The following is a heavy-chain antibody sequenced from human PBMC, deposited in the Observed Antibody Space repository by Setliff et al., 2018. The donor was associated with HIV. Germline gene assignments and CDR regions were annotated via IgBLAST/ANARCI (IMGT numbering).Heavy chain of an antibody. CDR3: ARAQYQLLEPPTYNWFDP. D-gene: IGHD2-2*01. J-gene: IGHJ5*02. V-gene: IGHV1-46*01. Sequence: ASVKVSCKASGYIFTSYYIHWVRQAPGQGLEWMGIINPSGGSTTYAQKFQGRVTMTRGTSTDTAYMELSSLRSEDTAVYYCARAQYQLLEPPTYNWFDPWGQGTLVTVSS. CDR2: INPSGGST. CDR1: GYIFTSYY.